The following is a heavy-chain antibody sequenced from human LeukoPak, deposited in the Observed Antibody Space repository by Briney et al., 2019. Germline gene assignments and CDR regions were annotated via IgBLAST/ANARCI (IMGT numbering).Heavy chain of an antibody. CDR3: AKDWEVFDY. V-gene: IGHV3-30*18. D-gene: IGHD1-26*01. J-gene: IGHJ4*02. CDR1: GFTFSNAW. CDR2: ISYDGSNK. Sequence: TGGSLRLSCAASGFTFSNAWMSWVRQAPGKGLEWVAVISYDGSNKYYADSVKGRFTVSRDDSKNTLYLQMNSLRAEDTAVYYCAKDWEVFDYWGQGTLVTVSS.